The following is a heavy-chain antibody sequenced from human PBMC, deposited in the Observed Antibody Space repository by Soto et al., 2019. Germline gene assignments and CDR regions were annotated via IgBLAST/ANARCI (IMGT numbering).Heavy chain of an antibody. CDR3: ARGRYCSSTSRYTSRYYYYYGMDV. Sequence: SETLSLTCAVYGGSFSGYYWSWIRQPPGKGLEWIGEINHSGSTNYNPSLKSRVTISVDTSKNQFSLKLSSVTAADTAVYYCARGRYCSSTSRYTSRYYYYYGMDVWGQGTTVTVSS. V-gene: IGHV4-34*01. CDR2: INHSGST. J-gene: IGHJ6*02. D-gene: IGHD2-2*02. CDR1: GGSFSGYY.